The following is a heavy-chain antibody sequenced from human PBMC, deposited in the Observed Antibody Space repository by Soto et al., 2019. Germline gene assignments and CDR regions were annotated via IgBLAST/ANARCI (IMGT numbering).Heavy chain of an antibody. CDR1: GGTFSSYA. J-gene: IGHJ5*02. Sequence: SVKVSCKASGGTFSSYAISWVRQAPGQGLEWMGGIIPIFGTANYAQKFQGRVTITADESTSTAYMELSSLRSEDTAVYYCARDLEGQRRGWLDPWGQGTLVTVSS. CDR2: IIPIFGTA. D-gene: IGHD6-25*01. CDR3: ARDLEGQRRGWLDP. V-gene: IGHV1-69*13.